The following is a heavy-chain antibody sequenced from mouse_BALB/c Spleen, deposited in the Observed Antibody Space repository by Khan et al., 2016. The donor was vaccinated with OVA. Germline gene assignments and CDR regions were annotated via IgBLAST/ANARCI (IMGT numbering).Heavy chain of an antibody. D-gene: IGHD2-4*01. CDR2: INYSGNT. J-gene: IGHJ3*01. Sequence: EVKLEVSGPGLVKPSQSLSLTCTVTGYSITSEYAWNWIRQFPGNKLEWMGYINYSGNTRFNPSLKSRTSITRDTSKNQFFLQLNSVTTEDTATYYCGRKDYYDYDPFPYWGQGTLVTVSA. CDR1: GYSITSEYA. V-gene: IGHV3-2*02. CDR3: GRKDYYDYDPFPY.